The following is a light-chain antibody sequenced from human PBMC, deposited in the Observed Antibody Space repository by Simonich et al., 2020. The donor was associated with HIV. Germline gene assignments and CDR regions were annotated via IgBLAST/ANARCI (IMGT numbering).Light chain of an antibody. CDR3: VLYMSSGTVI. CDR2: STN. CDR1: SGSVSTIYY. Sequence: QTVVTQEPSFSVSPGGTVTLTCGLSSGSVSTIYYPSWYQQTPGQAPRTLIYSTNTRSSGVPDRFSGSIRGNKATLTITGAQADDESDYYCVLYMSSGTVIFGGGTKLTVL. V-gene: IGLV8-61*01. J-gene: IGLJ2*01.